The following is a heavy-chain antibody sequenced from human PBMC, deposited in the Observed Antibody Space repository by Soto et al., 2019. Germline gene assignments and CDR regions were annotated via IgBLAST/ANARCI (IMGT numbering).Heavy chain of an antibody. Sequence: SETLSLTCTVSGGSVSSGSYYWSWIRQPPGKGLEWIGYIYYSGSTNYNPSLKSRVTISVDTSKNQFSLKLSSVTAADTAVYYCARDVDYGGYFDYWGQGTLVTSPQ. J-gene: IGHJ4*02. V-gene: IGHV4-61*01. CDR1: GGSVSSGSYY. D-gene: IGHD4-17*01. CDR3: ARDVDYGGYFDY. CDR2: IYYSGST.